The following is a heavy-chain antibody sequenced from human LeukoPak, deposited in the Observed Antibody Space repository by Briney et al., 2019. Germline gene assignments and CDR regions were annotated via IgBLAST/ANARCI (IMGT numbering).Heavy chain of an antibody. Sequence: GASVKVSCKASGYTFTSYDINWVRQATGQGLEWMGWMNPNSGNTGYAQKFQGRVTMTRNTSISTAYMELSSLRSEDTAVYYCARVAGNSRWPDYWGQGTLVTVSS. D-gene: IGHD5-12*01. CDR3: ARVAGNSRWPDY. CDR1: GYTFTSYD. V-gene: IGHV1-8*01. J-gene: IGHJ4*02. CDR2: MNPNSGNT.